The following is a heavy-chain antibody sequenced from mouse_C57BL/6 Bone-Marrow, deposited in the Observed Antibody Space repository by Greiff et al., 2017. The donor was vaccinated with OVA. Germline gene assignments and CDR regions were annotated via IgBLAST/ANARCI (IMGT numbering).Heavy chain of an antibody. CDR1: GYTFTSYW. J-gene: IGHJ1*03. CDR2: IYPGSGST. V-gene: IGHV1-55*01. D-gene: IGHD1-1*01. Sequence: QVQLQQPGAELVKPGASVKMSCKASGYTFTSYWITWVKQRPGQGLEWIGDIYPGSGSTNYNEKFKSKATLTVDTSSSTAYMQLSSLTSEDSAVYYCASYYCGPWYFDVWGTGTTVTVSS. CDR3: ASYYCGPWYFDV.